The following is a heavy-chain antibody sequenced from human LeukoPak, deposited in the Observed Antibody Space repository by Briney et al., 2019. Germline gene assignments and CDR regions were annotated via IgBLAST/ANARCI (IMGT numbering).Heavy chain of an antibody. J-gene: IGHJ4*02. CDR3: ARALFTLYYFDY. CDR2: INPNSGGT. CDR1: GYTFTGYY. V-gene: IGHV1-2*02. D-gene: IGHD3-10*02. Sequence: APMKVSCKASGYTFTGYYMYWVRQAPGQGLEWMGWINPNSGGTNYAQKFQGRVTMTRDTSISTAYMELSRLRSDDTAVYYCARALFTLYYFDYWGQGTLVTVSS.